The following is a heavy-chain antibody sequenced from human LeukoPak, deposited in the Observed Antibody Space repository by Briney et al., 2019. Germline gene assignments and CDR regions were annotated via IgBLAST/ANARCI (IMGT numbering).Heavy chain of an antibody. D-gene: IGHD3-10*01. CDR2: IYYSGRT. Sequence: SETLSLTCTVSGGSISSYDWSWIRQPPGKGLEWIGYIYYSGRTNYNPSLKSRVTISVDTSKNQFSLKLSSVTAADTAVYYCARRAYGSGSFFDYWGQGTLVTVSS. CDR1: GGSISSYD. J-gene: IGHJ4*02. CDR3: ARRAYGSGSFFDY. V-gene: IGHV4-59*08.